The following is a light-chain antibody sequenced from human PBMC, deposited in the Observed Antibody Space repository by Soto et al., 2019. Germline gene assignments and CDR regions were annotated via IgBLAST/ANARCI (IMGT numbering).Light chain of an antibody. Sequence: EIVRTQSPATLSESPGESATLSCRASQSVSSSYLAWYPQKPGQAPRLLIYGASSRATGIPDRFSGSGSGTDFTLTISRLEPEDFAVYYCQQYGSSPPWTFGQGTKVDIK. V-gene: IGKV3-20*01. J-gene: IGKJ1*01. CDR2: GAS. CDR3: QQYGSSPPWT. CDR1: QSVSSSY.